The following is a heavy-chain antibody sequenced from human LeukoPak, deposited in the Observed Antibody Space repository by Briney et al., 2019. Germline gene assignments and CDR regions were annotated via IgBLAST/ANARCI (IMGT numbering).Heavy chain of an antibody. Sequence: GGSLRLSCAASGFTFSSYAMSWVRQAPGKGLEWVSAISGSGGSTYYADSVKGRFTISRDNSKNTLYLQMNSLRAEDTAVYYCAKVAGRGYSYGWDAFDIWGQGTMVTVSS. CDR1: GFTFSSYA. J-gene: IGHJ3*02. D-gene: IGHD5-18*01. CDR3: AKVAGRGYSYGWDAFDI. CDR2: ISGSGGST. V-gene: IGHV3-23*01.